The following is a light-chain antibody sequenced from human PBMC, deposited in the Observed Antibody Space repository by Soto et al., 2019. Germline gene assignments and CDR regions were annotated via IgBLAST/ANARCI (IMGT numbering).Light chain of an antibody. CDR2: EVN. J-gene: IGLJ2*01. Sequence: QSVLTQPDSVSGSPGQSITISCTGTTSDIGGYDYVSWYQQLPGRAPKLMIYEVNNRPSGVSNRFSGSKSGNTASLTISGLQVEDDADYYCSSYTSSTTPVLFGVGTQLTVL. CDR3: SSYTSSTTPVL. CDR1: TSDIGGYDY. V-gene: IGLV2-14*01.